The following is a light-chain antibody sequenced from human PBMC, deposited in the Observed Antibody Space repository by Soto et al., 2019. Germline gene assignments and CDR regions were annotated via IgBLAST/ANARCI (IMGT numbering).Light chain of an antibody. J-gene: IGKJ1*01. CDR2: GAS. Sequence: EIVLTQSPGTLSLSPGERATLSCRASQSVSSTYLAWYQQKPGQAPRLLIFGASNRATGIPDRFIGSGSGTDFTLTIISLVPEDFALYYCQHYGSSPPWTFGQGTKVEVK. CDR3: QHYGSSPPWT. CDR1: QSVSSTY. V-gene: IGKV3-20*01.